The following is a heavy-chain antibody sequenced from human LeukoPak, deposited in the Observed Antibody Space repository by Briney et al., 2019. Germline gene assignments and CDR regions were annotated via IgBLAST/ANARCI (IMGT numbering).Heavy chain of an antibody. CDR3: ARQDGNSKYYFDY. D-gene: IGHD1-1*01. Sequence: GESLKISCKGSGYRFTYYWIGWVRQMPGKGLEWMGNIYPGGSDTRYRPSFQGQVTISVDKSISTAYLQWSSLKASDTAMYYCARQDGNSKYYFDYWGQGTLVTVSS. V-gene: IGHV5-51*01. CDR2: IYPGGSDT. J-gene: IGHJ4*02. CDR1: GYRFTYYW.